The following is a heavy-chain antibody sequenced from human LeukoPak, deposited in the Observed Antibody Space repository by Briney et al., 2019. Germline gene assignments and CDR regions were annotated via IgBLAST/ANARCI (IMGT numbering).Heavy chain of an antibody. CDR1: GFTFDDYP. J-gene: IGHJ4*02. V-gene: IGHV3-43*01. CDR2: ISGGGATT. CDR3: AKDYY. Sequence: PGGSLRLSCAASGFTFDDYPMHWVRQGPGKGLEWLSLISGGGATTYYADSVKGRFTISRDNIKNSLYLQMNSLRTEDTALYYCAKDYYWGQGTLVTVSS.